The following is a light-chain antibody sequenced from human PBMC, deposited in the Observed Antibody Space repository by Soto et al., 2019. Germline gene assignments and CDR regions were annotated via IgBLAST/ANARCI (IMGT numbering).Light chain of an antibody. Sequence: QSALTQPPSASGSPGQSVTISCTGTSSDVGAYDYFSWYQQHPGKAPKLMIYEINKRPSGVPDRFSGSKSGNTASLTVSGLQAEDEADYYCSSFAGSNNFPYVFGTGTKVTVL. CDR2: EIN. CDR1: SSDVGAYDY. J-gene: IGLJ1*01. CDR3: SSFAGSNNFPYV. V-gene: IGLV2-8*01.